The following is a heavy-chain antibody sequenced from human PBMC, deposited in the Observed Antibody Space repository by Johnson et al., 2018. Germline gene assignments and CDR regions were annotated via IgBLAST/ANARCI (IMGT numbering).Heavy chain of an antibody. CDR1: GGSFSGSY. CDR2: INHSGRP. Sequence: QVQLQQWGAGLLKPSETXSLTCAVYGGSFSGSYWGWIRQPPGKGLEWIGEINHSGRPHYNPSLQSRVPISVDTSKNQFALKLSSVPAADTAVYYRARGRTVEVVPAAMRCPYYYYGMDVWGQGTTVTVSS. CDR3: ARGRTVEVVPAAMRCPYYYYGMDV. J-gene: IGHJ6*02. V-gene: IGHV4-34*01. D-gene: IGHD2-2*01.